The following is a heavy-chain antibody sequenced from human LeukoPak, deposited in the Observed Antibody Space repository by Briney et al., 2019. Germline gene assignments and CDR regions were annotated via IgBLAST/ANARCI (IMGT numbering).Heavy chain of an antibody. J-gene: IGHJ6*02. CDR2: ISAYNGNT. V-gene: IGHV1-18*01. D-gene: IGHD3-16*01. CDR3: ATLMITFGGVLLYGMDV. CDR1: GYTFTSYC. Sequence: AASVKVSCKASGYTFTSYCISWVRQAPGQGLEWMGWISAYNGNTNYAQKLQGRVTMTTDTSTSTAYMELRSLRSDDTAVYYCATLMITFGGVLLYGMDVWGQGTTVTVSS.